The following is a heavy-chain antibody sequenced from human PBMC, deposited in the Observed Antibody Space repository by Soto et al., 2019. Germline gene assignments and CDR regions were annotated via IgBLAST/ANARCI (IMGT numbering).Heavy chain of an antibody. V-gene: IGHV1-69*02. Sequence: QVQLVQSGAEVKRPGSSVKVSCEASGASFTTYTLTWVRQAPGQGLEWMGRIIPVLNITKYAQNFQGRVTFTADVSSRTAYMELSSLKSEDTAVYYCAREINGGSCGHDCGVIFDYWGQGTLVTVSS. D-gene: IGHD2-21*01. CDR1: GASFTTYT. J-gene: IGHJ4*02. CDR3: AREINGGSCGHDCGVIFDY. CDR2: IIPVLNIT.